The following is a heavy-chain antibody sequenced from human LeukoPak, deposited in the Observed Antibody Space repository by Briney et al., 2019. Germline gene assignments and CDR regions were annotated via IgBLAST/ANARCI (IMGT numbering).Heavy chain of an antibody. J-gene: IGHJ4*02. CDR3: ARGRGGYDRAFDY. CDR1: GGTLSSYA. V-gene: IGHV1-69*05. D-gene: IGHD5-12*01. CDR2: IIPTFGTA. Sequence: SVKVSCKASGGTLSSYAISWVRQAPGQGLEWMGGIIPTFGTANYAQKFQGRVTITTDESTSTAYMELSSLRSEDTAVYYCARGRGGYDRAFDYWGQGTLVTVSS.